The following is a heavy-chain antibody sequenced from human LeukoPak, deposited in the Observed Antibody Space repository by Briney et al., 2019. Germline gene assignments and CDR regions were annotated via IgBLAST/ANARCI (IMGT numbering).Heavy chain of an antibody. V-gene: IGHV4-59*01. Sequence: SETLSLTCTVSGGSISSYYWSWIRQPPGKGLVWIGYIYYSGSTNYNPSLKSRVTISVDTSKNQFSLKLSSVTAADTAVYYCARVNTIFGVVIIPVWGGYWFDPWGQGTLVTVSS. CDR3: ARVNTIFGVVIIPVWGGYWFDP. CDR2: IYYSGST. D-gene: IGHD3-3*01. J-gene: IGHJ5*02. CDR1: GGSISSYY.